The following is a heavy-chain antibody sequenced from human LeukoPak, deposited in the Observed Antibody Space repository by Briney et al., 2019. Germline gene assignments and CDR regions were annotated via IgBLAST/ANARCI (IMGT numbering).Heavy chain of an antibody. D-gene: IGHD6-13*01. Sequence: PSETLSLTCTVSGGSISSSSYYWGWIRQPPGKGLEWIGSIYYSGSTYDNPSLKSRVTISVDTSKNQFSLKLSSVTAADTAVYYCARLGNIAAAGSFDYWGQGTLVTVSS. CDR1: GGSISSSSYY. V-gene: IGHV4-39*01. CDR2: IYYSGST. J-gene: IGHJ4*02. CDR3: ARLGNIAAAGSFDY.